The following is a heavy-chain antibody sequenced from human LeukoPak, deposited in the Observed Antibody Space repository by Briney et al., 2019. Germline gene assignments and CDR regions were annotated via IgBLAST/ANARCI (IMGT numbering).Heavy chain of an antibody. CDR2: IIPILGIA. CDR1: GGTFSSYA. D-gene: IGHD2-15*01. CDR3: ARDHYSKPYYFDY. Sequence: GASVKVSCKASGGTFSSYAISWVRQAPGQGLEWMGRIIPILGIANYAQKFQGRVTITADKSTSTAYMELSSLRSEDTAVYYCARDHYSKPYYFDYWGQGTLVTVSS. V-gene: IGHV1-69*04. J-gene: IGHJ4*02.